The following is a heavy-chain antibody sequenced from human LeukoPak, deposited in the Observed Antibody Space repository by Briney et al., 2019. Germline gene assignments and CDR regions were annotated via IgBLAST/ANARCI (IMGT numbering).Heavy chain of an antibody. D-gene: IGHD6-13*01. CDR1: GGSISSYY. Sequence: SETLSLTCTVSGGSISSYYWSWIRQPPGKGLEWIGYIYYSGSTNYNPSLKSRVTISVDTSKNQFSLKLSSVTAADTAVYYCAGDERVGSSFQGFDPWGQGTLVTVSS. J-gene: IGHJ5*02. CDR3: AGDERVGSSFQGFDP. CDR2: IYYSGST. V-gene: IGHV4-59*01.